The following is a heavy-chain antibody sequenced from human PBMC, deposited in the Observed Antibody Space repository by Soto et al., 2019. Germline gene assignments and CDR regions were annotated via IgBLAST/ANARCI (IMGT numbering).Heavy chain of an antibody. CDR2: ISDGGRST. CDR1: GFNFRNYA. V-gene: IGHV3-23*01. J-gene: IGHJ4*02. D-gene: IGHD3-3*01. Sequence: EVQLIESGGGLVQPGGSVRLSCAASGFNFRNYAMGWVRQPPGKGLEWVSFISDGGRSTYYADSVKGRFTVSRDNSKNTLYLRLSSLKAQDTAVYFCARTVDFWDRYSPFDYWGQGTLVTVSS. CDR3: ARTVDFWDRYSPFDY.